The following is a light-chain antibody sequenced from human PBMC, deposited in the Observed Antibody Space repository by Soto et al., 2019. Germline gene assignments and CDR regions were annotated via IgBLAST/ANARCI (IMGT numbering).Light chain of an antibody. CDR3: QQYSGTPLT. J-gene: IGKJ4*01. CDR2: WAS. CDR1: QSVLYSSNSKNY. V-gene: IGKV4-1*01. Sequence: DIVMTQSPDSLAVSLGERATINCKSSQSVLYSSNSKNYLAWYQQKPGQPLKLLIYWASTRESGVPDRFSGSGTGTDFTLTISSLQAEDVAVYYCQQYSGTPLTFGGGTKVEIK.